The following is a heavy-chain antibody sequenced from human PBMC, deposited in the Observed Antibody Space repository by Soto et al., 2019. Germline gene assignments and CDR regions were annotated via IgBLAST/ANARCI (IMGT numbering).Heavy chain of an antibody. CDR3: AKQGNYDILTGPPRPYYFDY. CDR2: ISYDGSNK. D-gene: IGHD3-9*01. V-gene: IGHV3-30*18. Sequence: GGSLRLSCAASGFTFSSYGMHWVRQAPGKGLEWVAVISYDGSNKYYADSVKGRFTISRDNSKNTLYLQMNSLRAEDTAVYYCAKQGNYDILTGPPRPYYFDYWGQGTLVTVTS. CDR1: GFTFSSYG. J-gene: IGHJ4*02.